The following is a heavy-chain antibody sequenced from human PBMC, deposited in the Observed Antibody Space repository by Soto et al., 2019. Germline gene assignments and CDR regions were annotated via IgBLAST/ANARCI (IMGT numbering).Heavy chain of an antibody. Sequence: QVQLVQSGAEVKKPGSSVKVSCKASGGTFSSYAISWVRQAPGQGLEWMGGITPIFGTANYAQKFQGRVTIIADKFTSTGYMELRSLRSEDTAVYYCEREPDYGGNPRRLFDYWGHGTLVTVSS. D-gene: IGHD4-17*01. CDR3: EREPDYGGNPRRLFDY. J-gene: IGHJ4*01. CDR1: GGTFSSYA. CDR2: ITPIFGTA. V-gene: IGHV1-69*06.